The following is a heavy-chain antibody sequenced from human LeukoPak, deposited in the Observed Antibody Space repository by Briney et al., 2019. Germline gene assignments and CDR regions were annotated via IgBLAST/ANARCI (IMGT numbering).Heavy chain of an antibody. J-gene: IGHJ4*02. D-gene: IGHD2-15*01. CDR3: AREVVAAPGTVDY. Sequence: SETLSLTCAVYGGSFRGYYWSWIRQPPGKGLEWIGYIYYSGSTNYNPSLKSRVTTSVDTSKNQFSLKLTSVTAADTAVYYCAREVVAAPGTVDYWGQGTLVTVSS. CDR1: GGSFRGYY. V-gene: IGHV4-59*01. CDR2: IYYSGST.